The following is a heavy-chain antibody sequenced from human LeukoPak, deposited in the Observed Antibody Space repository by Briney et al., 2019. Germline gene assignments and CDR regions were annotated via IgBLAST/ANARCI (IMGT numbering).Heavy chain of an antibody. CDR3: ARGPNRWELLPSPRFDP. CDR2: INPSGGST. Sequence: GASVKVSCKASGYTFTSYYMHWVRQAPGQGLEWMGIINPSGGSTSYAQKFQGRVTMTRDTSKNQFSLKLSSVTAADTAVYYCARGPNRWELLPSPRFDPWGQGTLVTVSS. J-gene: IGHJ5*02. CDR1: GYTFTSYY. D-gene: IGHD1-26*01. V-gene: IGHV1-46*01.